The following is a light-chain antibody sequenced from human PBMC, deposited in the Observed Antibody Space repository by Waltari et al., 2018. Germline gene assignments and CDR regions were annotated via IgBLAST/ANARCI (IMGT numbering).Light chain of an antibody. V-gene: IGKV4-1*01. J-gene: IGKJ1*01. CDR2: WAS. CDR3: QQYYTSPVT. CDR1: QRVLYSPNNENY. Sequence: DIVMTQSPDSLAVSLGERATINCKSSQRVLYSPNNENYLAWYQQKPGQPPKMLIYWASTRESGVPDRFSGSGSGTDFTLTISSLQAEDVAVYYCQQYYTSPVTFGQGTKVEIK.